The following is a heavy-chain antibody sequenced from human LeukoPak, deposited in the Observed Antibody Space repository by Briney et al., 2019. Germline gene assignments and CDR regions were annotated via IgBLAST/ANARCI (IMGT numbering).Heavy chain of an antibody. CDR1: GYTFTDYY. J-gene: IGHJ4*02. CDR2: INPNSGGT. V-gene: IGHV1-2*02. CDR3: ARMVGTTSY. Sequence: ASVKVSCKASGYTFTDYYMHWVRRAPGQGLEWMGWINPNSGGTNYARKFQGRVTMTRDTFISTAYMELSRLRSDDTAVYYCARMVGTTSYWGQGTLVTVSS. D-gene: IGHD4/OR15-4a*01.